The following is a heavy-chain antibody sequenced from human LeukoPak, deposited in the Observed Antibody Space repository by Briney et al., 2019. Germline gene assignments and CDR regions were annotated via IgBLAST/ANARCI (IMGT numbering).Heavy chain of an antibody. V-gene: IGHV1-2*02. J-gene: IGHJ4*02. CDR2: MNPNSGGT. D-gene: IGHD3-3*01. Sequence: GASVNVSCKASGYTFTSYDINWVRQAPGQGLEWMGWMNPNSGGTNYAQKFQGRVTMTRDTSISTAYMELSRLRSDDTAVYYCARDRITIFGVVTVFDYWGQGTLVTVSS. CDR1: GYTFTSYD. CDR3: ARDRITIFGVVTVFDY.